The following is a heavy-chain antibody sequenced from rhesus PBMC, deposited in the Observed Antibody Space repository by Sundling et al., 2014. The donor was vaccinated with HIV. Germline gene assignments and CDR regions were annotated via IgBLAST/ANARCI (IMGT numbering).Heavy chain of an antibody. CDR1: GASISNNY. J-gene: IGHJ4*01. CDR3: ARGWNYGTNFEY. V-gene: IGHV4S2*01. D-gene: IGHD1-1*01. CDR2: MYGTGGSS. Sequence: QVQLQESGPGLVKPSETLSLTCAVSGASISNNYWSWIRQAPGKGLEWIGRMYGTGGSSDYNPSLKSRVTISIDTSKKQFSLKLSSVTAADTAVYYCARGWNYGTNFEYWGQGVLVTVSS.